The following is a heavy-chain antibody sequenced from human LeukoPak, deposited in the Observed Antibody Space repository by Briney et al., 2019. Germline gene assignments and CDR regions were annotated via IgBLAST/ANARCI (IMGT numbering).Heavy chain of an antibody. CDR2: ISGSGGST. D-gene: IGHD1-1*01. J-gene: IGHJ6*03. CDR1: GFTFNRYW. V-gene: IGHV3-23*01. Sequence: GGSLRLSCAASGFTFNRYWMSWVRQAPGKGLEWVSAISGSGGSTYYADSVKGRFKISRDNSKNTLYLQMNSLRADDTAVYYCAKNDGNLPYYYYYMDVWGKGTTVTASS. CDR3: AKNDGNLPYYYYYMDV.